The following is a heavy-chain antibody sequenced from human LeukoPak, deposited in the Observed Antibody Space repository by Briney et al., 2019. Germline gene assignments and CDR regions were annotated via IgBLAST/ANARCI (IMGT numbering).Heavy chain of an antibody. J-gene: IGHJ4*02. Sequence: PSETLSLTCAVYGGSFSGHSWNWVRQSPGKGLEWIGEITDSGRTNYNPSLKSRVTMSVDVSKSQFSLKVTSMTAADTAVYYCARGMPGYWGQGGLGTVSS. CDR2: ITDSGRT. CDR1: GGSFSGHS. V-gene: IGHV4-34*01. D-gene: IGHD2-2*01. CDR3: ARGMPGY.